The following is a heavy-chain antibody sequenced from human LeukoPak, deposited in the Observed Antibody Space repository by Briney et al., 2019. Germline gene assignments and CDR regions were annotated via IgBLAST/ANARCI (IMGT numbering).Heavy chain of an antibody. J-gene: IGHJ4*02. V-gene: IGHV4-34*01. CDR1: GGSFSGYY. CDR2: INHSGST. Sequence: SETLSLTCAVYGGSFSGYYWSWIRQPPGKGLEWIGEINHSGSTNYNPSLKSRVTIPVDTSKNQFSLKLSSVTAADTAVYYCARGRPRIAAAAYYFDYWGQGTLVTVSS. D-gene: IGHD6-13*01. CDR3: ARGRPRIAAAAYYFDY.